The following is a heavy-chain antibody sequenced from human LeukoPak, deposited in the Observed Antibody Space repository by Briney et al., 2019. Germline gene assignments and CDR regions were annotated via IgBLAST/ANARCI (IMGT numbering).Heavy chain of an antibody. D-gene: IGHD6-19*01. CDR1: GFSFSNYW. Sequence: PGGSLRLPCAASGFSFSNYWMTWARQAPGKGLEWVANIKEDGSEKSYVDSVKGRFTISRDNAKKSLYLQMNSLRAEDTALYYCAKDSQWLVTSGGLDYWAREPWSPSPQ. V-gene: IGHV3-7*03. J-gene: IGHJ4*02. CDR2: IKEDGSEK. CDR3: AKDSQWLVTSGGLDY.